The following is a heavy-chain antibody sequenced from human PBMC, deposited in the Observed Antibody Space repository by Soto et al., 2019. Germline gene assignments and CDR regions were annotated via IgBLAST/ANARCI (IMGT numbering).Heavy chain of an antibody. CDR2: IDNNGVT. J-gene: IGHJ4*02. V-gene: IGHV4-39*01. D-gene: IGHD2-15*01. CDR3: GEILVGATGHTDADS. CDR1: GGSVYSNGHY. Sequence: ETLSLTCIVSGGSVYSNGHYWGWIRQPPGKGLEWIGSIDNNGVTNYNSSLKSRVTISRDTSKNQFSLRLTSVTAADTAVYYCGEILVGATGHTDADSWGPGTLVTVSS.